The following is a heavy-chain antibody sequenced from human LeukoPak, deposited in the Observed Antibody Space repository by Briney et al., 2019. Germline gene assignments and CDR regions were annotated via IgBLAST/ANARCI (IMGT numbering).Heavy chain of an antibody. D-gene: IGHD6-13*01. Sequence: PSETLSLTCTVSGGSISSNSHYWAWIRHPPGKGLEWIGSIYYTGVTFYGPSLKSRVTISVDTSKNQFSLKVISVTAADTAVYYCAREEASAGDYWGQGTLVTVSS. CDR1: GGSISSNSHY. CDR3: AREEASAGDY. V-gene: IGHV4-39*01. J-gene: IGHJ4*02. CDR2: IYYTGVT.